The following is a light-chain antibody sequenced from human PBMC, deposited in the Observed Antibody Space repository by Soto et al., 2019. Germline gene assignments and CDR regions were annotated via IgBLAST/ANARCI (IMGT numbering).Light chain of an antibody. CDR3: TSYTIRSPYV. Sequence: QSVLTQPASVSGSPGQSITISCTGTSGDVGGYDYVSWYQHHPGKAPKLLIFEVNNRPSGVSNRFSGSKSGNTASLTISGLQVEDEADYYCTSYTIRSPYVFGTGTKVTVL. CDR1: SGDVGGYDY. J-gene: IGLJ1*01. V-gene: IGLV2-14*01. CDR2: EVN.